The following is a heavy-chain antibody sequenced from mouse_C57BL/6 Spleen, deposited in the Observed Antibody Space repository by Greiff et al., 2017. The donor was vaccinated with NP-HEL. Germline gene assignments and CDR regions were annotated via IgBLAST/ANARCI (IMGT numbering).Heavy chain of an antibody. Sequence: QVQLQQPGAELVMPGASVKLSCKASGYTFTSYWMHWVKQRPGQGLEWIGEIDPSDSYTNYNQKFKGKSTLTVDNSSSTAYMQLSSLTSEDSAVYYCLIYYYGRSYFDYWGQGTTLTVSS. V-gene: IGHV1-69*01. D-gene: IGHD1-1*01. J-gene: IGHJ2*01. CDR2: IDPSDSYT. CDR1: GYTFTSYW. CDR3: LIYYYGRSYFDY.